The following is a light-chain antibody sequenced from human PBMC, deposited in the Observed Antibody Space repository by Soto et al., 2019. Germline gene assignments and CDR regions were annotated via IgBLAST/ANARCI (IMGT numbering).Light chain of an antibody. J-gene: IGLJ2*01. V-gene: IGLV2-14*03. CDR2: DVS. CDR1: SSDIGGYNS. Sequence: QSALTQPASVSGSPGQSITISCTGTSSDIGGYNSVSWYQQHPGRAPKLMIYDVSNRPSGVSNRFSASKSGNTASLTISGLQAEDEADYYCSSYASSSTLVFGGGTQLTVL. CDR3: SSYASSSTLV.